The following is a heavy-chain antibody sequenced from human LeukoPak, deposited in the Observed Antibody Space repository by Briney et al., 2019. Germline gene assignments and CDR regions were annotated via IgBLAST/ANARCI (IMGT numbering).Heavy chain of an antibody. CDR3: ARRLITADGYDY. CDR1: GYTFSIYG. CDR2: ISGYNGNT. V-gene: IGHV1-18*01. J-gene: IGHJ4*02. D-gene: IGHD6-13*01. Sequence: GASVKVSCNTSGYTFSIYGITWLRQAPGQGLKWMGWISGYNGNTNYAQKFQGRVTMTTDTSTKTAYMELRSLRSDDTAVYYCARRLITADGYDYWGQGTLVTVSS.